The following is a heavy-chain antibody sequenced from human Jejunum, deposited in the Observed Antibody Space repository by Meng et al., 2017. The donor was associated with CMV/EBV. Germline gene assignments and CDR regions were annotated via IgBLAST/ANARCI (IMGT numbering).Heavy chain of an antibody. CDR1: GFPLNSYG. D-gene: IGHD3-22*01. V-gene: IGHV3-33*01. CDR2: LWYDGSRK. CDR3: ARDNDGSSHYSQFDY. J-gene: IGHJ4*02. Sequence: SGFPLNSYGIHWVRQFPGKGLEWVAVLWYDGSRKYFADSVQGRFGISRDDSKNTVYLQMNSLRAEDTAVYYCARDNDGSSHYSQFDYWGQGTLVTVSS.